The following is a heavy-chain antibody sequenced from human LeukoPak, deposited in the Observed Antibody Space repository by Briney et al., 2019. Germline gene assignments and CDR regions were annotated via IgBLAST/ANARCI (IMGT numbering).Heavy chain of an antibody. J-gene: IGHJ6*03. Sequence: SVKVSCKASGGTFSSYAISWVRQAPGQGLEWMGGIIPIFGTANYAQKFQGRVTITADESTSTAYMELSSLRAEDTAVYYCARVQIRSSGWYMGYYYYYMDVWGKGTTVTVSS. CDR1: GGTFSSYA. V-gene: IGHV1-69*13. CDR3: ARVQIRSSGWYMGYYYYYMDV. D-gene: IGHD6-19*01. CDR2: IIPIFGTA.